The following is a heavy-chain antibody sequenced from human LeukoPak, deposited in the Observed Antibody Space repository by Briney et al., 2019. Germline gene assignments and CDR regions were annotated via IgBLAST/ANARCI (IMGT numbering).Heavy chain of an antibody. CDR3: ARRNIAAAALDY. CDR1: GFTFSSYE. V-gene: IGHV3-48*03. J-gene: IGHJ4*02. D-gene: IGHD6-13*01. Sequence: PGGSLRLSCAASGFTFSSYEMNWVRQAPGKGLEWVSYISSSGSTIYYADSVKGRFTISRDNSKNTLYLQMNSLRAEDTAVYYCARRNIAAAALDYWGQGTLVTVSS. CDR2: ISSSGSTI.